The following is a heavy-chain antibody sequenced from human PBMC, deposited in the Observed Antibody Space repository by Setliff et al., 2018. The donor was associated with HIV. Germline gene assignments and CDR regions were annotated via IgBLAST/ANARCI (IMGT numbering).Heavy chain of an antibody. J-gene: IGHJ4*02. CDR2: IFTSGST. CDR3: ARGLLVWLGEFSGRDTTDPYYFDY. Sequence: PSETLSLTCTVSGGSVSSGSYFWSWIRQPAGKGLEWIGHIFTSGSTSYNPSLKSRLTMSINTSKNQFSLKMNSVTAADTAVYYCARGLLVWLGEFSGRDTTDPYYFDYWGQGTLVTVSS. CDR1: GGSVSSGSYF. V-gene: IGHV4-61*09. D-gene: IGHD3-10*01.